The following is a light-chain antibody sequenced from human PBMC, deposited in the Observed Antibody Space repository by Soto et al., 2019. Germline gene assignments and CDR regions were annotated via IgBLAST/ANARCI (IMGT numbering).Light chain of an antibody. V-gene: IGKV1-9*01. CDR2: AAS. CDR3: QQLNSYVFA. CDR1: QDVSRY. J-gene: IGKJ3*01. Sequence: DIQLTQSPSFLSASVGDRVTITCRASQDVSRYLAWYQQKPGKAPNLLIYAASTVRSGVPSRFSGSGSETAFTLTISSLQHEDFATDYCQQLNSYVFAFGPGTKVDIK.